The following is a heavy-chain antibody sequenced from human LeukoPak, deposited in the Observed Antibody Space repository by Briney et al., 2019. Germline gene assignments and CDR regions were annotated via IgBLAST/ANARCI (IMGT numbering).Heavy chain of an antibody. CDR3: ASTYYYGSGSYPDLYFDY. V-gene: IGHV4-59*01. Sequence: SETLSLTCTVSGDSISNYYWNWIRQPPGKGLEWIGYIYYSGSTNYNPSLRSRVTISVDTSKNQFSLKLSSVTAADTAVYSCASTYYYGSGSYPDLYFDYWGQGTLVTVSS. CDR2: IYYSGST. J-gene: IGHJ4*02. D-gene: IGHD3-10*01. CDR1: GDSISNYY.